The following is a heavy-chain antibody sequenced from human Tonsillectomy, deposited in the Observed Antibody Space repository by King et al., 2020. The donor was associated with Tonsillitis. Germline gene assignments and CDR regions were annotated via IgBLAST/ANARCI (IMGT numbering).Heavy chain of an antibody. D-gene: IGHD4-11*01. J-gene: IGHJ5*02. CDR1: GGSFSGYY. CDR3: ARATVTWSYNWFDP. V-gene: IGHV4-34*01. CDR2: INHSGST. Sequence: VQLQQWGAGLLKPSETLSLTCAVYGGSFSGYYWSWIRQPPGKGLEWIGEINHSGSTNYNPSLKSRVHISVDTSQNQFSVKLSSLTAADTAVYYCARATVTWSYNWFDPWGHGTLVTVSS.